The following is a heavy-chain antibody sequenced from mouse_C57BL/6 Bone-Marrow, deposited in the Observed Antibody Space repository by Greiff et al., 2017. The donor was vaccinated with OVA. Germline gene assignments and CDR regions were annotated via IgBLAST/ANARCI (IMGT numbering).Heavy chain of an antibody. CDR1: GYTFTSYW. CDR3: ARGYYGSRV. CDR2: IHPNSGST. D-gene: IGHD1-1*01. Sequence: VQLQQPGAELVKPGASVKLSCKASGYTFTSYWMHWVKQRPGQGLEWIGMIHPNSGSTNYNEKFKNKATLTVDKSSSTAYMQLSSLTSEDSAVYYCARGYYGSRVWGTGTTVTVSS. J-gene: IGHJ1*03. V-gene: IGHV1-64*01.